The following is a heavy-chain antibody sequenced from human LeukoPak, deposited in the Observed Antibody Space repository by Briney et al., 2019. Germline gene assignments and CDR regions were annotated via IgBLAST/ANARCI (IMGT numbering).Heavy chain of an antibody. Sequence: GGSLRLSCAASGFSFSLYWMNWVRRAPGKGLEWLANIKEDGTKKYYVDSVKGRFTISRDNAKNSLYLQMDSLRVEDTAVYYCARDPGRQYSSIADVWGQGTTVTVS. V-gene: IGHV3-7*03. CDR2: IKEDGTKK. J-gene: IGHJ6*02. CDR3: ARDPGRQYSSIADV. CDR1: GFSFSLYW. D-gene: IGHD2-2*01.